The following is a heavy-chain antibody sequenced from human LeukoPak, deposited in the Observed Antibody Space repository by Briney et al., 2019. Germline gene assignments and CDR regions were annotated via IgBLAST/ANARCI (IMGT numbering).Heavy chain of an antibody. D-gene: IGHD6-13*01. CDR1: GFTVSSNY. V-gene: IGHV3-53*01. CDR2: IYSGGST. CDR3: ARVKYSSSWYYFDY. Sequence: GGSLRLSCAASGFTVSSNYMSWVRRAPGKGLEWVSVIYSGGSTYYADSVKGRFTISRDNSKNTLYLQMNSLRAEDTAVYYCARVKYSSSWYYFDYWGQGTLVTVSS. J-gene: IGHJ4*02.